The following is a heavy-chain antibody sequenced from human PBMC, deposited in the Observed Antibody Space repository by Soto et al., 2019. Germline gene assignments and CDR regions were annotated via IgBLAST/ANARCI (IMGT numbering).Heavy chain of an antibody. Sequence: QVQLVQSGAEVKKPGSSVKVSCKTSGGTFSSYAISWVRQAPGQGLEWMGGIIPIFATADYAQNFQGRVTITADESTSTAYMGLSSLRSEDTAVYYCASSGYCSGGSCSYPQNYYYGMDVWGQGTTVTVSS. CDR1: GGTFSSYA. J-gene: IGHJ6*02. CDR3: ASSGYCSGGSCSYPQNYYYGMDV. D-gene: IGHD2-15*01. V-gene: IGHV1-69*12. CDR2: IIPIFATA.